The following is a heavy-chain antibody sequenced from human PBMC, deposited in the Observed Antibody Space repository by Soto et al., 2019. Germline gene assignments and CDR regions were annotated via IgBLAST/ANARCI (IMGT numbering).Heavy chain of an antibody. CDR2: IYYSGST. D-gene: IGHD3-10*01. V-gene: IGHV4-59*01. Sequence: ETLSPTCTVPGCAIISYYWSWIRQPPGKGLEWIGYIYYSGSTNYNPFLKSRVTISVDTSKNQFSLKLSSVTAADTAVYYCEGRDYYGMDVWGQGTTVTVSS. CDR3: EGRDYYGMDV. CDR1: GCAIISYY. J-gene: IGHJ6*02.